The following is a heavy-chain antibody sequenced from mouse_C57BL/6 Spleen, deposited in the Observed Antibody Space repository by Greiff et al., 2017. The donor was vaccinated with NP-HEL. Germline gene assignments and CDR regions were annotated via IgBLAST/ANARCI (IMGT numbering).Heavy chain of an antibody. CDR2: ISNGGGST. CDR3: ASPDSSGYYYAMDY. V-gene: IGHV5-12*01. Sequence: EVNLVESGGGLVQPGGSLKLSCAASGFTFSDYYMYWVRQTPEKRLEWVAYISNGGGSTYYPDTVKGRFTISRDNAKNTLYLQMSRLKSEDTAMYYCASPDSSGYYYAMDYWGQGTSVTVSS. J-gene: IGHJ4*01. CDR1: GFTFSDYY. D-gene: IGHD3-2*02.